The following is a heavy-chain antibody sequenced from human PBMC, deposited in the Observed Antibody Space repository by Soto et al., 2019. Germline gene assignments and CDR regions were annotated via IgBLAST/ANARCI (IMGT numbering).Heavy chain of an antibody. Sequence: SVKVSCKASGSTFSSYTISWVRQAPGQGLEWMGRIIPILGIANYAQKFQGRVTITADKSTSTAYMELSSLRSEDTAVYYCARAGSGPRWNWFDPWGQGTLVTVSS. V-gene: IGHV1-69*02. CDR3: ARAGSGPRWNWFDP. D-gene: IGHD3-10*01. J-gene: IGHJ5*02. CDR1: GSTFSSYT. CDR2: IIPILGIA.